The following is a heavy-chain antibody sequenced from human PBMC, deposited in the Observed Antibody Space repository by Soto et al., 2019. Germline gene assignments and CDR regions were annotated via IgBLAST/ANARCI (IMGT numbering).Heavy chain of an antibody. J-gene: IGHJ4*02. Sequence: ASVKVSCKASGYTFTNYAMHWVRQAPGQRLEWMGWINTGNGNTKYSQKFQGRVTITRDTSASKAYLELSSLDSEDTAVYYCASGYCSFTTCYALDYFDDWGQGTLVTVSS. CDR1: GYTFTNYA. D-gene: IGHD2-2*03. CDR2: INTGNGNT. CDR3: ASGYCSFTTCYALDYFDD. V-gene: IGHV1-3*04.